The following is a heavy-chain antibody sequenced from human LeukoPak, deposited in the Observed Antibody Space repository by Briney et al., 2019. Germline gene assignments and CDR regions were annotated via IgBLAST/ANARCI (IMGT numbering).Heavy chain of an antibody. Sequence: SETLSLTCAVYGGSFSGYYWSWIRQPPGKGLEWIGYIYHSGSTYYNPSLKSRVTISVDRSKNQFSLELSSVTAADTAVYYCARGPSYYDSSGYSHNWFDPWGQGTLVTVSS. D-gene: IGHD3-22*01. CDR3: ARGPSYYDSSGYSHNWFDP. J-gene: IGHJ5*02. CDR1: GGSFSGYY. V-gene: IGHV4-34*01. CDR2: IYHSGST.